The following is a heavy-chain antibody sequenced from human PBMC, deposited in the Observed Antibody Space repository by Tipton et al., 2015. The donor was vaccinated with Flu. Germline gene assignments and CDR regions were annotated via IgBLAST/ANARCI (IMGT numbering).Heavy chain of an antibody. CDR2: VYYTGST. Sequence: TLSLTCTVSGGSIRGYYWNWIRQFPGGGLEWIGFVYYTGSTNYKSSLKSRVTISTDTSTNQVSLKMNSVIAADTAVYYCARGPPGPSIRAYYFDIWGQGALVTVSS. D-gene: IGHD2-21*01. V-gene: IGHV4-59*01. J-gene: IGHJ4*02. CDR3: ARGPPGPSIRAYYFDI. CDR1: GGSIRGYY.